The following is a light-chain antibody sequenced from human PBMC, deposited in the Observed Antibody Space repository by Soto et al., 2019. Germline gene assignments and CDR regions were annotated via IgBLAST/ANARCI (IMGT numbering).Light chain of an antibody. CDR3: SSYTSSSVV. J-gene: IGLJ2*01. CDR2: DVS. Sequence: QSALTQPASVSGSPGQSITISCTGTSSDIAIYNYVSWYQQHPGIAPKLMIYDVSHRPSGVSTRFSGSKFGNTASLTISGLQAEDEADYYCSSYTSSSVVFGGGTKVTVL. V-gene: IGLV2-14*03. CDR1: SSDIAIYNY.